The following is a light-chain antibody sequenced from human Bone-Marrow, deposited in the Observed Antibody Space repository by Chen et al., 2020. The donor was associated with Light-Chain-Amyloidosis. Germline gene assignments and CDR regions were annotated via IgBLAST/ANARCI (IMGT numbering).Light chain of an antibody. CDR3: QSADSSGTYEVI. CDR1: DLPTKY. J-gene: IGLJ2*01. Sequence: SNELTQPPSASVSPGQTARITCSGDDLPTKYAYWYQQKPGQAPVLVIHRDTERPSGISERFSGSSSGTTATLTSSGVQAEDEADYHCQSADSSGTYEVIFGGGTKLTVL. V-gene: IGLV3-25*03. CDR2: RDT.